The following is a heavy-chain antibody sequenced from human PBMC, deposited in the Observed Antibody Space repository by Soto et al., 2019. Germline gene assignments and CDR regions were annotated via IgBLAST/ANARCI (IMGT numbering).Heavy chain of an antibody. V-gene: IGHV3-72*01. CDR2: TRDKANSYTT. CDR3: ARDLMTTVTDY. CDR1: GFTFSDHY. J-gene: IGHJ4*02. D-gene: IGHD4-17*01. Sequence: EVHLVESGGGLVQPGGSLRLSCAVSGFTFSDHYMDWVRQAPGKGLEWVGRTRDKANSYTTEYAASVKGRFIISRDDSKKKLYLQMNSLKSEDTAVYYCARDLMTTVTDYWGQGTLVTVSS.